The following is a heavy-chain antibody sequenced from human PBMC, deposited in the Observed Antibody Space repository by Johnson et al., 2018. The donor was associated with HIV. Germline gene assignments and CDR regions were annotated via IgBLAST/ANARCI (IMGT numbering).Heavy chain of an antibody. CDR2: ISSSGATI. V-gene: IGHV3-11*04. D-gene: IGHD5-24*01. CDR3: AREERDGINSAFDI. Sequence: FTFSDYYMSWIRQAPGKGLEWVSYISSSGATIYYADSVKGRFTISRDNSKNTLYLQMNSLRAEDTAVYYCAREERDGINSAFDIWGQGTMVTVSS. J-gene: IGHJ3*02. CDR1: FTFSDYY.